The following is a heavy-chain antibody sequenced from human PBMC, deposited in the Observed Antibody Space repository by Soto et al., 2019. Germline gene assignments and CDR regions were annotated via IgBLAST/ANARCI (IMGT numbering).Heavy chain of an antibody. CDR3: ARLPSRHLVDY. V-gene: IGHV4-39*01. CDR1: GSSINSSGYY. CDR2: MFYGVST. J-gene: IGHJ4*02. D-gene: IGHD3-3*02. Sequence: SETLSLTCTVSGSSINSSGYYWGWIRQPPGKGLEWIGSMFYGVSTYYNPSPKSRVTVSVDTSKNQFSLNLRSVTAADTAVYYCARLPSRHLVDYWCQGTLVTAPQ.